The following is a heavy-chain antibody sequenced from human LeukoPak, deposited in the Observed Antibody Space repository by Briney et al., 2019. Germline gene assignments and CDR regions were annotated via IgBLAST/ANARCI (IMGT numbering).Heavy chain of an antibody. CDR3: ARGDNWFDP. CDR2: MNPNSGNT. V-gene: IGHV1-8*03. Sequence: ASVKVSCKASGGTFSSYAISWVRQATGQGLEWMGWMNPNSGNTGYAQKFQGRVTITRNTSISTAYMELSSLRSEDTAVYYCARGDNWFDPWGQGTLVTVSS. J-gene: IGHJ5*02. CDR1: GGTFSSYA.